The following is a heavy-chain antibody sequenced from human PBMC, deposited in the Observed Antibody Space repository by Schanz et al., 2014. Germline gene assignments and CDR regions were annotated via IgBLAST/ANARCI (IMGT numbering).Heavy chain of an antibody. CDR3: ARDGGRDGYNLAFDV. Sequence: EVHLVESGGGLVQPGGSLRLSCAASGITFSRHAMSWVRQAPGKGLEWVSAISGSGDNTFYADSVKGRFTISRDSSKNTLFLQMNSLRAEDTAVYFCARDGGRDGYNLAFDVWGQGTTVTVSS. CDR1: GITFSRHA. J-gene: IGHJ6*02. D-gene: IGHD5-12*01. V-gene: IGHV3-23*04. CDR2: ISGSGDNT.